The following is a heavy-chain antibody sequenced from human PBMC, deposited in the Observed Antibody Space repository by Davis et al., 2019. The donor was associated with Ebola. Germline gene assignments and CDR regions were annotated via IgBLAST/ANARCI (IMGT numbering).Heavy chain of an antibody. CDR1: GYTFTSYY. CDR3: ARASWATVGTRWFDP. J-gene: IGHJ5*02. Sequence: AASVKVSCKASGYTFTSYYMHWVRKAPGQGLEWMGIINPNGGSTRYAQKFQGRVTMTRDTSTSTAYMELSSLRSEDTAVYYCARASWATVGTRWFDPWGQGTLVTVSS. D-gene: IGHD6-13*01. CDR2: INPNGGST. V-gene: IGHV1-46*01.